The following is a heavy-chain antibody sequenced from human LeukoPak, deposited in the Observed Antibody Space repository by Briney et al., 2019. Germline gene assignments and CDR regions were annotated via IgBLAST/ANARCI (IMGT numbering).Heavy chain of an antibody. V-gene: IGHV3-21*01. CDR2: IGTSSTFI. CDR3: AKAHPGFDY. CDR1: GFTFSNYW. J-gene: IGHJ4*02. Sequence: GGSLRLSCVASGFTFSNYWMTWVRQAPGKGLEWVSSIGTSSTFIYYADSVKGRFTVSRDNAKNSLFLQMNSLRAEDTAVYYCAKAHPGFDYWGQGTLVTVSS.